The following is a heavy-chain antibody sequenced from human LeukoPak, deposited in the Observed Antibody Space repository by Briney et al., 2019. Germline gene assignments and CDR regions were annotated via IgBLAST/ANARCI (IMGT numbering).Heavy chain of an antibody. J-gene: IGHJ4*02. CDR1: GGSISSGDYY. CDR3: ARDHLGIVGAGGEDYFDY. D-gene: IGHD1-26*01. CDR2: IYYSGST. V-gene: IGHV4-30-4*08. Sequence: PSETLSLPCTVSGGSISSGDYYWSWIRQPPGKDLEWIGYIYYSGSTYYNPSLKSRVTISVDTSKNQFSLKLSSVTAADTAVYYCARDHLGIVGAGGEDYFDYWGQGTLVTVSS.